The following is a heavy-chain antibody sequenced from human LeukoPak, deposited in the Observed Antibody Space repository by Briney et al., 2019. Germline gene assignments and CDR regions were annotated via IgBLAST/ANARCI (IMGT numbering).Heavy chain of an antibody. V-gene: IGHV1-69*05. Sequence: SSVKVSCKASGGTFSSYAISWVRQAPGQGLEGMGGIIPIFGTANYAQKFQGRVTITTDESTSTAYMELSRLRSEDTAVYYCAREGGSSSISAPLDYWGQGTLVTVSS. CDR2: IIPIFGTA. CDR3: AREGGSSSISAPLDY. J-gene: IGHJ4*02. D-gene: IGHD6-6*01. CDR1: GGTFSSYA.